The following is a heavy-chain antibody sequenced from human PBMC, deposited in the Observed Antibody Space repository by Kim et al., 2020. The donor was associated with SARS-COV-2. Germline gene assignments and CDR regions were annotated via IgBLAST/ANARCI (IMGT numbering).Heavy chain of an antibody. Sequence: SETLSLTCAVSGGSISSSNWWSWVRQPPGKGLEWIGEIYHSGSTNSNPSLKSRVTISVDKSKNQFSLKLSSVTAADTAVYYCARGHGSGSYYYGMDVWGQGTTVTVSS. D-gene: IGHD3-10*01. CDR1: GGSISSSNW. V-gene: IGHV4-4*02. J-gene: IGHJ6*02. CDR3: ARGHGSGSYYYGMDV. CDR2: IYHSGST.